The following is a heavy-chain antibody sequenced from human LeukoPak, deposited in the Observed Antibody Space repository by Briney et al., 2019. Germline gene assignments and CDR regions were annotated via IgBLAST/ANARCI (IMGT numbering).Heavy chain of an antibody. D-gene: IGHD6-13*01. CDR1: GFTFSSYA. CDR2: FSGSGGST. CDR3: AKGGKNIAAAGYFDY. V-gene: IGHV3-23*01. Sequence: PGGSLRLSCAASGFTFSSYAMSWVRQAPGKGLEWVSAFSGSGGSTYYADSVKGRFTISRDNSKNTLYLQMNSLRAEDTAVYYCAKGGKNIAAAGYFDYWGQGTLVTVSS. J-gene: IGHJ4*02.